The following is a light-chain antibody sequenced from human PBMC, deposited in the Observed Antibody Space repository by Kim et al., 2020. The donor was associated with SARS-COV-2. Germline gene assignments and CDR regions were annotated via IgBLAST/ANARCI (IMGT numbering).Light chain of an antibody. CDR2: GAS. V-gene: IGKV3-15*01. CDR1: QSVSSN. CDR3: QQYDNWPPIT. Sequence: SPGERATPSCRASQSVSSNLAWYQQKPGQAPRLLFYGASIRATGIPPRFSASGSGTEFTLTISSLQSEDFAVYYCQQYDNWPPITFGQGTRLEIK. J-gene: IGKJ5*01.